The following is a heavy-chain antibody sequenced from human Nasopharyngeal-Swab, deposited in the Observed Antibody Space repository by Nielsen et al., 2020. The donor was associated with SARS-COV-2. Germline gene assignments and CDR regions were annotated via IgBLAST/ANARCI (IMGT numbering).Heavy chain of an antibody. D-gene: IGHD1-1*01. CDR3: ARIAVHHNWFDP. J-gene: IGHJ5*02. CDR1: GGTFSSYA. CDR2: IIPIFGTA. Sequence: AVKVSCKASGGTFSSYAISWVRQAPGQGLEWMGGIIPIFGTANYAQKFQGRVTITADESTSTAYMELSSLRSEDTAVYYCARIAVHHNWFDPWGQGTLVTVSS. V-gene: IGHV1-69*13.